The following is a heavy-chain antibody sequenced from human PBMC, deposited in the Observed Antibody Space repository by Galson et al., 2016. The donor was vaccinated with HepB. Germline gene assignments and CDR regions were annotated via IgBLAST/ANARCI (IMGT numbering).Heavy chain of an antibody. D-gene: IGHD3-16*01. Sequence: SLRLSCAASGFTFNNYGMTWVRQAPVNGLEVVSSISRSGDSRDYAESVQGRFTISRDNSRSMLFLEMNGLKAEDTGVYYCVRGSTAPDVWGKGTTVTVSS. CDR3: VRGSTAPDV. V-gene: IGHV3-23*01. CDR1: GFTFNNYG. J-gene: IGHJ6*04. CDR2: ISRSGDSR.